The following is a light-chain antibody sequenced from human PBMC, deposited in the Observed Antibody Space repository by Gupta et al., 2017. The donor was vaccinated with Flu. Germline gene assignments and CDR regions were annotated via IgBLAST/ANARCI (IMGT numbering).Light chain of an antibody. CDR1: HEIIDS. V-gene: IGKV1-33*01. CDR3: QQDKSVPYT. Sequence: PSSLSASIGDRVTITCQASHEIIDSLNWYQQKAGEAPKLLIYDCSNLGKGVPSRFSGGGSGTNFSVTINSLQPEDIATYYCQQDKSVPYTFGQGTKVDI. J-gene: IGKJ2*01. CDR2: DCS.